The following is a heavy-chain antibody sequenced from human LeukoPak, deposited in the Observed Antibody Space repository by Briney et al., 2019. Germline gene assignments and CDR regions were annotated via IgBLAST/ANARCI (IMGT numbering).Heavy chain of an antibody. D-gene: IGHD2-2*01. CDR1: GYTFTSYY. V-gene: IGHV1-46*01. Sequence: ASVTVSCKASGYTFTSYYMHWVRQAPGQGLEWMGIINPSGGSTSYAQKFQGRVTMTRDTSTSTVYMELSSLRSEDTAVYYCARDRDIVVGPAAFYYYYYGMDVWGQGTTVTVSS. J-gene: IGHJ6*02. CDR2: INPSGGST. CDR3: ARDRDIVVGPAAFYYYYYGMDV.